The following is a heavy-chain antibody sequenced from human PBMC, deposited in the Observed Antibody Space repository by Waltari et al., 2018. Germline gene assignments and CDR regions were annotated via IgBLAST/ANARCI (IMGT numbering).Heavy chain of an antibody. CDR3: ARVTTDYMDV. V-gene: IGHV4-38-2*01. Sequence: QVQLQESGPGLVKPSETLSLTCAVSGYSISSGYYWGWIRQPPGKGLEWIGSIYHSGSTYYNPSLKSRGTISVDTSKNQFSLKLSSVTAADTAVYYCARVTTDYMDVWGKGTTVTVSS. CDR2: IYHSGST. CDR1: GYSISSGYY. J-gene: IGHJ6*03. D-gene: IGHD4-17*01.